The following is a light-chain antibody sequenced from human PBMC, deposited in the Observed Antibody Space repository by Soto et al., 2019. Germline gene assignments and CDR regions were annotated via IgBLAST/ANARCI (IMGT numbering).Light chain of an antibody. V-gene: IGKV1D-13*01. J-gene: IGKJ4*01. CDR2: DAS. CDR3: QQFNNYPLT. CDR1: QGINSA. Sequence: AIQLTQSPSSLSASVGDRVTITCRASQGINSALAWYQQEPGKPPKLLIYDASSLESGVPSRFSGSGSGTDFTLTLSGLQPEDFAAYFCQQFNNYPLTVGGGTTVDI.